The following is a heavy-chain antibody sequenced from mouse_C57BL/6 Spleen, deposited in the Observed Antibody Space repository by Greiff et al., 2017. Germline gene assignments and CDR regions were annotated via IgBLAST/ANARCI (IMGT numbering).Heavy chain of an antibody. CDR3: ARYYSNYVDY. J-gene: IGHJ2*01. CDR1: GYTFTSYW. D-gene: IGHD2-5*01. CDR2: IDPSDSYT. Sequence: VQLQQPGAELVMPGASVKLSCKASGYTFTSYWMHWVKQRPGQGLEWIGEIDPSDSYTNYNQKFKGKSTLTVDKSSSTAYMQLSSLTSEDSAVYYCARYYSNYVDYWGQGTTLTVSS. V-gene: IGHV1-69*01.